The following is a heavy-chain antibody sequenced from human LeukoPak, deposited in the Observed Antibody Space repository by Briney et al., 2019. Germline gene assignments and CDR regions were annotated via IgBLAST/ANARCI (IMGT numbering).Heavy chain of an antibody. Sequence: GGSLRLSCAASGFTFSSYAMHWVRQAPGKGPEWVAIIWYDGSNKYYAESVEGRFTISRDNSKNTLYLQMNSLRAEDTAVYSCARGLGYSYGYGIDYWGQGTLVIASS. CDR1: GFTFSSYA. CDR3: ARGLGYSYGYGIDY. V-gene: IGHV3-33*08. CDR2: IWYDGSNK. D-gene: IGHD5-18*01. J-gene: IGHJ4*02.